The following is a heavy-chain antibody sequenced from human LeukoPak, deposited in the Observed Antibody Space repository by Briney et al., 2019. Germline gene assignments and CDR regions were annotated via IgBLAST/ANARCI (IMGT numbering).Heavy chain of an antibody. Sequence: GGSLRLSCAASGFTFSSYAMSWVRQAPGKGLEWASAISGSGGSTYYADSVKGRFTISRDNSKNTLYLQMNSLRAEGTAVYYCANLPGYSSSWYPFDYWGQGTLVTVSS. CDR3: ANLPGYSSSWYPFDY. D-gene: IGHD6-13*01. CDR1: GFTFSSYA. CDR2: ISGSGGST. J-gene: IGHJ4*02. V-gene: IGHV3-23*01.